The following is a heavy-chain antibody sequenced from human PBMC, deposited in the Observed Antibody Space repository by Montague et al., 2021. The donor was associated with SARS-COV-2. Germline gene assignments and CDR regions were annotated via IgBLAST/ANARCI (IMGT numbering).Heavy chain of an antibody. J-gene: IGHJ4*02. D-gene: IGHD6-19*01. CDR1: GGSISSSSYY. Sequence: SETLSLTCTVSGGSISSSSYYWAWIRQPPGKGLEWIGSIYYRGSTYYNPSLKSRVFISVDTSQNQLSLTLTSVTAADTAVYYCATQEDPSGWIPGPFDFWGQGTLVSVSS. V-gene: IGHV4-39*01. CDR2: IYYRGST. CDR3: ATQEDPSGWIPGPFDF.